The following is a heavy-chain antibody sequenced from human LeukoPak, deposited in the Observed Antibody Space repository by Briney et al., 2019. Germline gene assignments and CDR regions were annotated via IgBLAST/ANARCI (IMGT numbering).Heavy chain of an antibody. J-gene: IGHJ4*02. V-gene: IGHV3-53*01. Sequence: PGGSLRLSCAASGFAVSSNYMSWVRQAPGKGLEWVSSITNDASGAYSADSVKGRFIISRDNSKNTLYLQMNSLRAEDTAIYYCAKDRGSSNWGFFDSWGRGTLVIVSS. D-gene: IGHD6-13*01. CDR2: ITNDASGA. CDR1: GFAVSSNY. CDR3: AKDRGSSNWGFFDS.